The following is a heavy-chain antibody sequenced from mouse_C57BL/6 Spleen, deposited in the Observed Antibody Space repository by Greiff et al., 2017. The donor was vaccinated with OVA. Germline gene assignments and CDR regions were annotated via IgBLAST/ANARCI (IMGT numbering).Heavy chain of an antibody. V-gene: IGHV1-19*01. D-gene: IGHD2-2*01. CDR3: ARSGGYDWFAY. Sequence: EVQLQQSGPVLVKPGASVKMSCKASGYTFTDYYMNWVKQSHGKSLEWIGVINPYNGGTSYNQKFKGKATLTVDKYSSTAYMELNSLTSEDSAVYYCARSGGYDWFAYWGQGTTLTVSS. CDR1: GYTFTDYY. J-gene: IGHJ2*01. CDR2: INPYNGGT.